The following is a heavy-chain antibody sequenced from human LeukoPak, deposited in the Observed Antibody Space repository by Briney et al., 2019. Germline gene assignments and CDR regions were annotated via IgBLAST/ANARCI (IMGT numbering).Heavy chain of an antibody. CDR1: GYTFTSYG. Sequence: GASVKVSCKASGYTFTSYGISWVRQAPGQGLEWMGWISAYNGNTNYAQKLQGRVTMTTDTSTSTAYMELRSLRSDDTAVYYCARVGPSPQLLWFGEYRYYYYYMDVWGKGTTVTISS. J-gene: IGHJ6*03. V-gene: IGHV1-18*01. CDR3: ARVGPSPQLLWFGEYRYYYYYMDV. D-gene: IGHD3-10*01. CDR2: ISAYNGNT.